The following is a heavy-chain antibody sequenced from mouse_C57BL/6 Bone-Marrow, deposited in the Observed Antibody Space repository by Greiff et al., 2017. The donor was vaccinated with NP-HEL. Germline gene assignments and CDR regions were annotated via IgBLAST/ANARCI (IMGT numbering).Heavy chain of an antibody. D-gene: IGHD1-1*01. Sequence: VQLVESGPGLVQPSQSLSITCTVSGFSLTSYGVHWVRQSPGKGLEWLGVIWSGGSTDYNAAFISRLSISKDNSKSQVFFKMNSQQADDTAIYYCARNNYGSSYPGWYFDVWGTGTTVTVSS. V-gene: IGHV2-2*01. CDR3: ARNNYGSSYPGWYFDV. J-gene: IGHJ1*03. CDR2: IWSGGST. CDR1: GFSLTSYG.